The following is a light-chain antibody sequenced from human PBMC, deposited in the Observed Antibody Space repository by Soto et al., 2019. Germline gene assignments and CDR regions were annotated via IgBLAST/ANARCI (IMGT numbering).Light chain of an antibody. V-gene: IGKV3-20*01. CDR1: RSVIISY. CDR2: GAS. J-gene: IGKJ1*01. CDR3: QQYGSSGT. Sequence: IVLAQSPGTLILSQGERATLSXRVSRSVIISYLAWYQQKPGQAHXVXLXGASNRATGIPDRFSGSESGTDFTLTISRLDPEDFAVYYCQQYGSSGTFGQGTKVDI.